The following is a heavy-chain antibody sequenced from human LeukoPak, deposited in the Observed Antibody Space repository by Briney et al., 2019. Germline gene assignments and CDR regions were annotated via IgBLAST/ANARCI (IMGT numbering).Heavy chain of an antibody. CDR3: ARAIAAAAIDAFDI. V-gene: IGHV3-30*19. CDR1: GFTFSSYG. J-gene: IGHJ3*02. CDR2: ISYDGSNK. D-gene: IGHD6-13*01. Sequence: GGSLRLSCAASGFTFSSYGMHWVRQAPGKGLEWVAVISYDGSNKYYVDSVKGRFTISRDNSKNTLYLQMNSLRAEDTAVYYCARAIAAAAIDAFDIWGQGTMVTVSS.